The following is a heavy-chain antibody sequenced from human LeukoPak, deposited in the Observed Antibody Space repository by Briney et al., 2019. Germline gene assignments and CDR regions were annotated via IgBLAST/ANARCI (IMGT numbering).Heavy chain of an antibody. CDR3: ARFYCSSTSCYHGWFDP. J-gene: IGHJ5*02. CDR2: IYSGGST. V-gene: IGHV3-53*01. D-gene: IGHD2-2*01. CDR1: GFTVSSNY. Sequence: HPGGSLRLSCAASGFTVSSNYMSWVRQAPGKGLEWVSVIYSGGSTYYADSVKGRFTISRDNSKNTLYLQMNSLRAEDTAVYYCARFYCSSTSCYHGWFDPWGQGTLVTVSS.